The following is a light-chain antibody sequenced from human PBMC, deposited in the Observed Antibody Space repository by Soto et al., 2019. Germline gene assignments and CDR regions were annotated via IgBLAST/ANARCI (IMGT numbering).Light chain of an antibody. CDR3: CSYAGSSPHVV. J-gene: IGLJ2*01. V-gene: IGLV2-23*01. CDR2: EGS. Sequence: QSALTQPASVSGSPGQSITIYCTGTSSDVGSYNLVSCYQQHPGKAPKLMIYEGSKRPSGVSNRFSGSKSGNTASLTISGLQAEYEADYYCCSYAGSSPHVVFGGGTKLTVL. CDR1: SSDVGSYNL.